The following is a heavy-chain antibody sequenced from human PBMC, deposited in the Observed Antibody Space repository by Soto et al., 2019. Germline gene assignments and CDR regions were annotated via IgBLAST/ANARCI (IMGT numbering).Heavy chain of an antibody. V-gene: IGHV4-31*03. J-gene: IGHJ4*02. CDR3: ARGHYYDSSGYYYGASTYYFDY. Sequence: PSETLSLTCTVSGGSISSGGYYWSWIRQHPGKGLEWIGYIYYSGSTYYNPSLKSRVTISVDTSKNQFSLKLSSVTAADTAVYYCARGHYYDSSGYYYGASTYYFDYWGQGTLVTVSS. CDR2: IYYSGST. CDR1: GGSISSGGYY. D-gene: IGHD3-22*01.